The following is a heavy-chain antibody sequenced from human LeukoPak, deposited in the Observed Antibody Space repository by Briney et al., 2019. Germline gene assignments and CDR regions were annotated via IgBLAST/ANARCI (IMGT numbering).Heavy chain of an antibody. CDR3: ARILVFYGDYAEYY. J-gene: IGHJ4*02. CDR2: INHSGST. Sequence: PSETLSLTCAVYGGSFSGYYWSWIRQPPGKGLEWIGEINHSGSTNYNPSLESRVTISVDTSTNQFSLKLSSVTAADTAVYYCARILVFYGDYAEYYWGQGTLVTVSS. V-gene: IGHV4-34*01. D-gene: IGHD4-17*01. CDR1: GGSFSGYY.